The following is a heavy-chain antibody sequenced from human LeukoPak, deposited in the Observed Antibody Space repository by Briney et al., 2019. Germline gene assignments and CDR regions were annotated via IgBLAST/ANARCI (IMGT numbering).Heavy chain of an antibody. CDR1: GFTFSSYA. V-gene: IGHV3-30-3*01. D-gene: IGHD4-17*01. J-gene: IGHJ4*02. CDR3: ARLGTTVTTDY. Sequence: GGSLRLSCAASGFTFSSYAIHWVRQAPGKGLEWVAVISFDGSNKYYADSVKGRFTISRDDSKNTLYLQMNSLRVEDTAVYYCARLGTTVTTDYWGQGTLVTVSS. CDR2: ISFDGSNK.